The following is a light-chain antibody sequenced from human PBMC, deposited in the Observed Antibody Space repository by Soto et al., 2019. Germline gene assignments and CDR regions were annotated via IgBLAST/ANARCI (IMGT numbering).Light chain of an antibody. Sequence: QSVLTQPPSVSAAPGQKVTLSCSGSSSNIGNNYVSWYQHLPGTAPKLLIYDNNERPSGIPDRFSGSKSGTSAILGITGLQTGDEADYYCGTWDSSLSAGVFGTGTKVTVL. CDR2: DNN. CDR3: GTWDSSLSAGV. V-gene: IGLV1-51*01. CDR1: SSNIGNNY. J-gene: IGLJ1*01.